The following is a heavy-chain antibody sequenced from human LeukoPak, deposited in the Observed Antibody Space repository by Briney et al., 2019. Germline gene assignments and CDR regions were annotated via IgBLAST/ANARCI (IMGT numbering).Heavy chain of an antibody. CDR1: GGSISSYY. CDR3: ARGVDYALLFFDY. D-gene: IGHD4-17*01. CDR2: IYYSGST. Sequence: SETLSLTCTVSGGSISSYYWSWIRQPPGKGLGWIGYIYYSGSTNYNPSLKSRVTISVDTSKNQFSLKLSSVTAADTAVYYCARGVDYALLFFDYWGQGTLVTVSS. V-gene: IGHV4-59*01. J-gene: IGHJ4*02.